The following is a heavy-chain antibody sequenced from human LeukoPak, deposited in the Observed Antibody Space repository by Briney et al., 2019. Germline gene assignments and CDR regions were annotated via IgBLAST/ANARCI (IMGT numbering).Heavy chain of an antibody. J-gene: IGHJ5*02. V-gene: IGHV1-2*02. D-gene: IGHD2-2*02. CDR3: GRAHCGSIGCYSGFDP. CDR2: ISPNSGGT. Sequence: ASVKVSCKASGYTFTDYYIHWVRQAPGKGLAWMGWISPNSGGTNNAQKFQGRVTMTRDTSIDTAYMELSRLRSDDTAVYGCGRAHCGSIGCYSGFDPWGQGTLVTVSS. CDR1: GYTFTDYY.